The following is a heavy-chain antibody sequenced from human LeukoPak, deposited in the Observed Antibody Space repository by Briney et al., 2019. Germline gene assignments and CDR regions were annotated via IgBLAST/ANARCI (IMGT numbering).Heavy chain of an antibody. CDR3: ASRRYYYDSSPRGKYGMDV. D-gene: IGHD3-22*01. V-gene: IGHV4-34*01. CDR2: INHSGST. Sequence: PSETLSLTCAVYGGSFSGYYWSWIRQPPGKGLEWIGEINHSGSTNYNPSLKSRVTISVDTSKNQFSLKLSSVTAADTAVYYCASRRYYYDSSPRGKYGMDVWGQGTTVTVSS. CDR1: GGSFSGYY. J-gene: IGHJ6*02.